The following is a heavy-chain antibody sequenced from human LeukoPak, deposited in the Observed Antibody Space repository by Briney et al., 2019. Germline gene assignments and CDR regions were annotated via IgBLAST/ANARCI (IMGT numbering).Heavy chain of an antibody. D-gene: IGHD6-19*01. CDR1: GFTFSSYA. CDR3: AKHRLPGYSRDWYFQY. J-gene: IGHJ1*01. CDR2: IGGSGGST. Sequence: GGSLRLSCAASGFTFSSYAITWVRQAPGKGLEWVSAIGGSGGSTYYADSVKGRFTISRDNSKNTLYLQMNSLRAEDTAVYYCAKHRLPGYSRDWYFQYWGQGTLVTVSS. V-gene: IGHV3-23*01.